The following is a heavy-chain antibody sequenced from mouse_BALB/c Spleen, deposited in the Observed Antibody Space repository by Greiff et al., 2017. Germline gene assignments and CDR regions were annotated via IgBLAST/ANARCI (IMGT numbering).Heavy chain of an antibody. D-gene: IGHD2-1*01. V-gene: IGHV1-80*01. Sequence: QVQLKESGAELVRPGSLVKISCKASGYAFSSYWMNWVKQRPGQGLEWIGQIYPGDGDTNYNGKFKGKATLTADKSSSTAYMQLSSLTSEDSAVYFCARWGIYYGNYGAMDYWGQGTSVTVSS. CDR1: GYAFSSYW. CDR2: IYPGDGDT. J-gene: IGHJ4*01. CDR3: ARWGIYYGNYGAMDY.